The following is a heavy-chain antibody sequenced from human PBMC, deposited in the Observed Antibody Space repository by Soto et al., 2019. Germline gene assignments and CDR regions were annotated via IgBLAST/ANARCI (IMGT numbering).Heavy chain of an antibody. CDR3: ASGSGSYSSYYYYYGMDV. CDR2: IIPIFGTA. CDR1: GGTFSSYA. Sequence: QVQLVQSGAEVKKPGSSVKVSCKASGGTFSSYAISWVRQAPGQGLEWMGGIIPIFGTANYAQKFQGRVTITADESTSTADMELSSLRSEDTAVYYCASGSGSYSSYYYYYGMDVWGQGTTVTVSS. J-gene: IGHJ6*02. D-gene: IGHD3-10*01. V-gene: IGHV1-69*12.